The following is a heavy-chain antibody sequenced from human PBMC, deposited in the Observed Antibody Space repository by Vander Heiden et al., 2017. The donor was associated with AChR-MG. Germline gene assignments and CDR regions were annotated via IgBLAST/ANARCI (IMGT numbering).Heavy chain of an antibody. CDR2: INSSSSYI. J-gene: IGHJ4*02. CDR1: GFTFSSYS. D-gene: IGHD6-6*01. CDR3: AREGGEYSSSSGPPPSDY. V-gene: IGHV3-21*01. Sequence: EVQLVESGGGLVKPGGSLRLSCAASGFTFSSYSMNWVRQAPGKGVEWVSSINSSSSYIYYADSVKGRFTISRDNAKNSLYLQMNSLRAEDTAVYYWAREGGEYSSSSGPPPSDYWGQGTLVTVSS.